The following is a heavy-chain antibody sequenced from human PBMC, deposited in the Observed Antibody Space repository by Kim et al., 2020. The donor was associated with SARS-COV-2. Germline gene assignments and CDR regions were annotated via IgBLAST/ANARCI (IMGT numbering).Heavy chain of an antibody. CDR2: ISWNSGSI. D-gene: IGHD3-22*01. Sequence: GGSLRLSCAASGFTFDDYAMHWVRQAPGKGLEWVSGISWNSGSIGYADSVKGRFTISRDNAKNSLYLQMNSLRAEDTALYYCAKEFGGSSGYYYQPRPFDYWGQGTLVTVSS. J-gene: IGHJ4*02. V-gene: IGHV3-9*01. CDR3: AKEFGGSSGYYYQPRPFDY. CDR1: GFTFDDYA.